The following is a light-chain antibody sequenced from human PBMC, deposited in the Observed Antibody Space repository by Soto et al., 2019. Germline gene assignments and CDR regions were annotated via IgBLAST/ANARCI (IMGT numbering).Light chain of an antibody. V-gene: IGKV1-33*01. Sequence: DIQMTQSPSSLSASVGDRVTITCQASQDISNYLNWYQQRPGKAPKLLIYETSNLDTGVPSRFSGSGSGTDFTFTISSLQPEDIATYYCQQYNDLPLTFGGGTKLEIK. CDR1: QDISNY. J-gene: IGKJ4*01. CDR2: ETS. CDR3: QQYNDLPLT.